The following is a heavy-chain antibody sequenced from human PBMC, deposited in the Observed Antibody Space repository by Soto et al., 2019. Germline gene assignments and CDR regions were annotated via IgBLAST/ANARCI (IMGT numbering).Heavy chain of an antibody. Sequence: ASVKRSCKTAGYTYTSYGISWVLQATGQGLEWMGWISAYTGNTNYAQKLQGRVTMTTDTSTSTAYMELRSLRSDDTAVYYCALSSDWVGIFDYWGQGTLVTVSS. D-gene: IGHD6-19*01. CDR3: ALSSDWVGIFDY. CDR2: ISAYTGNT. CDR1: GYTYTSYG. V-gene: IGHV1-18*04. J-gene: IGHJ4*02.